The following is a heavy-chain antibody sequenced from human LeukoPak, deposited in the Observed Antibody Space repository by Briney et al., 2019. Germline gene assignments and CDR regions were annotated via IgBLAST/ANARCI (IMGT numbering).Heavy chain of an antibody. CDR2: ISYDGSNK. V-gene: IGHV3-30-3*01. CDR1: GFTFSSYA. J-gene: IGHJ3*02. CDR3: TREGYTSSALDAFDI. Sequence: PGGSLRLSCAASGFTFSSYAMHWVRQAPGKGLEWVAVISYDGSNKYYADSVKGRFTISRDNSKNTLYLQVNSLRAEDSALYYCTREGYTSSALDAFDIWGQGTMVTVS. D-gene: IGHD6-13*01.